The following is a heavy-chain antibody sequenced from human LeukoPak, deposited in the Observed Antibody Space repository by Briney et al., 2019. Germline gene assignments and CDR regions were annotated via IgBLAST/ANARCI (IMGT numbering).Heavy chain of an antibody. J-gene: IGHJ4*01. CDR3: AKTPLYSSSWYGSDY. CDR1: GFTFSSYA. CDR2: ISGSGGST. D-gene: IGHD6-13*01. V-gene: IGHV3-23*01. Sequence: GGSLRLSCAASGFTFSSYAMSWVRQAPGKGLEWVSAISGSGGSTYYADSVKGWFTISRDNSKNTLYLQMNSLRAEDTAVYYCAKTPLYSSSWYGSDYWGHGTLVTVSS.